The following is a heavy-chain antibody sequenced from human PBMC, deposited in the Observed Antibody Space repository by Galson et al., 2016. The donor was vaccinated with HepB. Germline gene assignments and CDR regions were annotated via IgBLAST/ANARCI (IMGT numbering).Heavy chain of an antibody. V-gene: IGHV4-38-2*02. CDR1: GYPISDDYF. Sequence: SETLSLTCTVSGYPISDDYFWGWIRQPPGKGLEWIGSVYYGKTYYNPSLKSRVTVSLDTSNNQFSLKLSSVTAADAAVYYCARASRCILGPPPQGLHLDYWGQGTLVTVSS. CDR3: ARASRCILGPPPQGLHLDY. D-gene: IGHD1-26*01. CDR2: VYYGKT. J-gene: IGHJ4*02.